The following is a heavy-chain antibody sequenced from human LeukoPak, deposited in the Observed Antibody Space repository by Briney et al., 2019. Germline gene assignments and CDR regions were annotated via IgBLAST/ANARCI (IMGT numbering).Heavy chain of an antibody. D-gene: IGHD6-13*01. V-gene: IGHV4-59*01. CDR3: ARSYSSSWYFDH. CDR1: GGSISNYC. CDR2: IYSSGST. Sequence: SETLSLTCNVSGGSISNYCWNWIRQPPGEGLEWIGYIYSSGSTNYNPSLKSRVTISVDTSKNQFSLKLSSVTAADTALYFCARSYSSSWYFDHLGRGTLVTVSS. J-gene: IGHJ4*02.